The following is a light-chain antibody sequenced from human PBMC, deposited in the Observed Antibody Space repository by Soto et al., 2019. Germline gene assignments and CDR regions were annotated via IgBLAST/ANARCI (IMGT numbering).Light chain of an antibody. V-gene: IGKV1-5*01. CDR3: QQYNSYST. J-gene: IGKJ1*01. CDR2: DAS. CDR1: QSISAW. Sequence: DIQMTQSPSTLPAPAGVSATITCRASQSISAWLAWYQQKPGKAPKLLIYDASNLESGVPSRFSGSGSGTEFTLTISSLQPDDFATYYCQQYNSYSTFGQGTKVDIK.